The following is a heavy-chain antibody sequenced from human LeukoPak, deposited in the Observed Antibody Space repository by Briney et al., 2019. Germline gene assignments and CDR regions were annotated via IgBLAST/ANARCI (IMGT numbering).Heavy chain of an antibody. J-gene: IGHJ6*03. CDR2: ISWNSGSI. CDR3: AKIAAAGTGYYYYYYYMDV. D-gene: IGHD6-13*01. Sequence: PGRSLRPSCAASGFTFDDYAMHWVRQAPGKGLEWVSGISWNSGSIGYADSVKGRFTISRDNAKNSLYLQMNSLRAEDTALYYCAKIAAAGTGYYYYYYYMDVWGKGTTVTVSS. CDR1: GFTFDDYA. V-gene: IGHV3-9*01.